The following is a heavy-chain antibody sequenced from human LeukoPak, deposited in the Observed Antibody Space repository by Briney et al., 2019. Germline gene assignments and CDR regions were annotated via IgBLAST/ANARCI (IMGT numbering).Heavy chain of an antibody. CDR2: ISYDGSNK. D-gene: IGHD6-6*01. CDR3: AKGYIEYSSSSSAFDI. J-gene: IGHJ3*02. Sequence: GGSLRLSCAASGFTFSSYGMHWVRQAPGKGLEWVAVISYDGSNKYYADSVKGRFTISRDNSKNTLYLQMNSLRAEDTAVYYCAKGYIEYSSSSSAFDIWGQGTMVTVSS. V-gene: IGHV3-30*18. CDR1: GFTFSSYG.